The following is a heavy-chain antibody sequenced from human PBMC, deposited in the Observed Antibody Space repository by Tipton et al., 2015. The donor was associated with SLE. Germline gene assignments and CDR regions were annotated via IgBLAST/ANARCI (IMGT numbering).Heavy chain of an antibody. Sequence: TLSLTCAVSGGSISSGDYSWSWIRQPPGKGLEWIGHLYDSGSTYYNPSLRSRVTISVDSPKNQFSLRLTPVTAADTAVYYCARTLMEPYYFDYWGQGALVTVSS. CDR3: ARTLMEPYYFDY. CDR1: GGSISSGDYS. D-gene: IGHD1-26*01. J-gene: IGHJ4*02. CDR2: LYDSGST. V-gene: IGHV4-30-2*01.